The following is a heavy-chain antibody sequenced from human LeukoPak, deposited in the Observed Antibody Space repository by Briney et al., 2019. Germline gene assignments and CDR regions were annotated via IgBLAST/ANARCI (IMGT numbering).Heavy chain of an antibody. CDR1: GSTFSSYS. Sequence: PGGSLRLSCAASGSTFSSYSMNWVRQAPGKGLEWVSSISSSSSYIYYADSVKGRFTISRDNAKNSLYLQMNSLRAEDTAVYHCASSSRSWFDPWGQGTLVTVSS. CDR3: ASSSRSWFDP. J-gene: IGHJ5*02. CDR2: ISSSSSYI. V-gene: IGHV3-21*01. D-gene: IGHD6-19*01.